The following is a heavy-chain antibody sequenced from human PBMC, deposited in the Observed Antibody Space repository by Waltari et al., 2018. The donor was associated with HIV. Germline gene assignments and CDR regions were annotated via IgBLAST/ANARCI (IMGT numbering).Heavy chain of an antibody. Sequence: EVQLVESGGGLVQPGGSLRPSCAASDFHFRCDRVTLARQAPGKWLEGVSYISSSSSTIYYADSVKGRFTISRDNAKNSLYLQMNSLRAEDTAVYYCARAAAVAAYYFDYWGQGTLVTVSS. J-gene: IGHJ4*02. V-gene: IGHV3-48*01. CDR2: ISSSSSTI. D-gene: IGHD6-19*01. CDR3: ARAAAVAAYYFDY. CDR1: DFHFRCDR.